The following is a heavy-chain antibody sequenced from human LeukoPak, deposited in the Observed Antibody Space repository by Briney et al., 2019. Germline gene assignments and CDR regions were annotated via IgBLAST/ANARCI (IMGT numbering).Heavy chain of an antibody. V-gene: IGHV3-30*03. Sequence: PGRSLRLSCAASGFTFSSYGMHWVRQAPGKGLEWVAVISYDGSNKYYADSVKGRFTISRDNSKNTLYLQMNSLRAEDTAVYYCTGGSYPEYYFDYWGQGTLVTVSS. CDR1: GFTFSSYG. D-gene: IGHD1-26*01. J-gene: IGHJ4*02. CDR2: ISYDGSNK. CDR3: TGGSYPEYYFDY.